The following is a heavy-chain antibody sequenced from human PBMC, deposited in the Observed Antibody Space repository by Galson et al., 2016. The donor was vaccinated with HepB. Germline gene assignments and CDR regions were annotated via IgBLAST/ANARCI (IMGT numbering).Heavy chain of an antibody. D-gene: IGHD5-12*01. Sequence: SLRLSCAASGFTFSSYSMHWVCQAPGQGLEWVSFLGSSSSYIYYADSVKGRFTISRDNAKNSLYLQMNSLRAEDTAVYYCARGGYSGYDWVRNWFDPWGQGTLVTVSS. CDR1: GFTFSSYS. CDR3: ARGGYSGYDWVRNWFDP. J-gene: IGHJ5*02. CDR2: LGSSSSYI. V-gene: IGHV3-21*01.